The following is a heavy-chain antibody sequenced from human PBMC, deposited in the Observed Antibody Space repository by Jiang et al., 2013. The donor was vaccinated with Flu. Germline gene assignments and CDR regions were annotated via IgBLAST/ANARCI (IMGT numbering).Heavy chain of an antibody. Sequence: VQLLESGGGLVQPGRSLRLSCAASGFTFDDYAMHWVRQAPGKGLEWVSGITWNSGSIGYADSVKGRFTISRDNAKNSLFLQMNSLRAEDTALYYCARAYRGGSSWHNWF. D-gene: IGHD6-13*01. V-gene: IGHV3-9*01. J-gene: IGHJ5*01. CDR2: ITWNSGSI. CDR3: ARAYRGGSSWHNWF. CDR1: GFTFDDYA.